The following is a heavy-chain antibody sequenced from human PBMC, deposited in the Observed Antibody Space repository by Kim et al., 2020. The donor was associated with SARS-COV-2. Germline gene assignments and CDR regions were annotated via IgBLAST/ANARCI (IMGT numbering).Heavy chain of an antibody. CDR1: GGSISSSSYY. Sequence: SETLSLTCTVSGGSISSSSYYWGWIRQPPGKGLEWIGSIYYSGSTYYNSSLKSRVTLSVDTSKNQFSLKLSSVTAADTAVYYCARNIAVAPGYFDYWGQGTLVTVSS. J-gene: IGHJ4*02. CDR3: ARNIAVAPGYFDY. V-gene: IGHV4-39*01. D-gene: IGHD6-19*01. CDR2: IYYSGST.